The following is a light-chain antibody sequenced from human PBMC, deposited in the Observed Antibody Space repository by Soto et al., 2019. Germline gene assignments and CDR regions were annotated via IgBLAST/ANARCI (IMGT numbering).Light chain of an antibody. Sequence: QSALTQPASVSGSPGQSITISCTGTSSDIGNYDFVSWYQQVPGTAPKAMIYEVSSRPSGVSNRFSGSNSGDTATLTISSVESGDEADYFCQVWDSSRVQVVFGGGTKLTVL. CDR3: QVWDSSRVQVV. CDR2: EVS. V-gene: IGLV2-14*01. J-gene: IGLJ2*01. CDR1: SSDIGNYDF.